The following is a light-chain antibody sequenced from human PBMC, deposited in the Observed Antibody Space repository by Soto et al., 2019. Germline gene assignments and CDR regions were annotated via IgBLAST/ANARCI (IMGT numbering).Light chain of an antibody. V-gene: IGKV4-1*01. CDR2: WAS. CDR1: QSVLYRSNNTNY. Sequence: DIVMTQSPDSLAVSLGERATINCKSSQSVLYRSNNTNYLAWYQHKPGQPPKLLIYWASTRESGVPDRFSGSGSGTDFTLTISSLQAEDVAVYSCQQYYSTPLTFGGGTKVEIK. CDR3: QQYYSTPLT. J-gene: IGKJ4*01.